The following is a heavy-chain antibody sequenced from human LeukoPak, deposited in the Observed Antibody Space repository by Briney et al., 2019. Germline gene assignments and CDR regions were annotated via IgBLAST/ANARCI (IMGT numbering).Heavy chain of an antibody. CDR3: AREDGTYYYDSSGPYWDY. D-gene: IGHD3-22*01. CDR1: GYTFTSYG. Sequence: ASVKVSCKASGYTFTSYGISWVRQAPGQGLEWMGWISAYNGNTNYAQKLQGRVTMTTDTSTSTAYMELRSLRSDDTAVYYCAREDGTYYYDSSGPYWDYWGQGTLVTVSS. CDR2: ISAYNGNT. V-gene: IGHV1-18*01. J-gene: IGHJ4*02.